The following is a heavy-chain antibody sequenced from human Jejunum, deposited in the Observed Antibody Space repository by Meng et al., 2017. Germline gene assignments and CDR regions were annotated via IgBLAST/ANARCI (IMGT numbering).Heavy chain of an antibody. D-gene: IGHD1-26*01. CDR2: SRNKANRYTT. V-gene: IGHV3-72*01. Sequence: GESLKISCAASGFSFSDYIMDWVRQAPGKGLEWVGRSRNKANRYTTEYAASVRGRFSVSRDDAENSLFLQMNSLKPEDTAVYYCAGGRTGSAPFDYWGQGTLVTVSS. CDR3: AGGRTGSAPFDY. J-gene: IGHJ4*02. CDR1: GFSFSDYI.